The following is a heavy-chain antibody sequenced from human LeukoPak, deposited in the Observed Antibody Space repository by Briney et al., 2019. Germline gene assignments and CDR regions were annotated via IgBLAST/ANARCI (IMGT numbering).Heavy chain of an antibody. CDR3: AKDLIDDTIAAGAPEAFDI. V-gene: IGHV3-30*18. J-gene: IGHJ3*02. CDR1: GFTFSRYG. D-gene: IGHD6-13*01. Sequence: QPGRSLRRSCAASGFTFSRYGMHWVRQAPGKGLEWVAVISYDGSNKYYADSVKGRFTLSRDNSKNTLYLQMNSLRAEDTAVYSCAKDLIDDTIAAGAPEAFDIWGQGTMVTVSS. CDR2: ISYDGSNK.